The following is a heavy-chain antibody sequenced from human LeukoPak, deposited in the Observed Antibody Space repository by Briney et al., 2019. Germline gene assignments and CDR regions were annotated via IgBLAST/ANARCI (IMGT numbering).Heavy chain of an antibody. D-gene: IGHD4-17*01. CDR1: GVSISAYY. V-gene: IGHV4-4*07. Sequence: SETLSLTCSVSGVSISAYYWSWIRQPAGKGLEWIGRIYPGESIYASENTNYNPSLKSRVSMSGDTSKNQVSLKLRSVTAADTAVYYCARDPTPVTTIFDSWGQGTLVTVSS. J-gene: IGHJ4*02. CDR2: IYPGESIYASENT. CDR3: ARDPTPVTTIFDS.